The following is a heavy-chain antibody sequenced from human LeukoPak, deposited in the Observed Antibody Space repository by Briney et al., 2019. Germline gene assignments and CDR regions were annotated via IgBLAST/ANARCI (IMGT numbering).Heavy chain of an antibody. D-gene: IGHD1-14*01. CDR3: AKPARTDYTDY. CDR1: RFTFSSYA. Sequence: PGGTLRLSCAASRFTFSSYAMNWVRQAPGKGLEWVSGINGSGGSTYYAGSVKGRFTISRDNSKNTLYLQMNSLRAEDTAVYYCAKPARTDYTDYWGQGTLVTVSS. CDR2: INGSGGST. V-gene: IGHV3-23*01. J-gene: IGHJ4*02.